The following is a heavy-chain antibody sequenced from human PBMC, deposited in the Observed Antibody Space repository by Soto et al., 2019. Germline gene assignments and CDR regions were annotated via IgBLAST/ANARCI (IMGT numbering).Heavy chain of an antibody. D-gene: IGHD3-22*01. CDR3: ARPYYDSSGYWGAMDI. CDR1: GGSISSHY. J-gene: IGHJ3*02. Sequence: SETLSLTCTVSGGSISSHYWSWLRQPPGQGTEWIGYIYYDGSTHYNPSLESRVTISADTSKNQFSLRLSSVTAADTAVYYCARPYYDSSGYWGAMDIWGQGTMVTVSS. CDR2: IYYDGST. V-gene: IGHV4-59*08.